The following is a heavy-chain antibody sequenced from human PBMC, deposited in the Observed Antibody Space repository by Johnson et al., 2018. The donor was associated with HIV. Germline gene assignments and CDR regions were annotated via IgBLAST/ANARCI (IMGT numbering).Heavy chain of an antibody. CDR1: GFTFRSYA. V-gene: IGHV3-30*04. J-gene: IGHJ3*02. D-gene: IGHD2-21*01. CDR3: AGGGGCGGDCYSGYDAFDI. CDR2: ISYDGSNR. Sequence: QVQLVESGGGVVQPGRSLRLSCAASGFTFRSYAMHWVRQAPGRGLEWVAVISYDGSNRNYADSVKGRFTISRDNSKNTLYMQMNSLRAEDTAVYYCAGGGGCGGDCYSGYDAFDIWGQGTMVTVSS.